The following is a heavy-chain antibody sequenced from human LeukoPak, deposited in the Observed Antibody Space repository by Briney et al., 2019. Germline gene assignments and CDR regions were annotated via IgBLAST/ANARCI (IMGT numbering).Heavy chain of an antibody. J-gene: IGHJ2*01. Sequence: SVKVSCKASEYTFTDYYIHWVRQAPGQGREWMGRIYPNSCVTKYAQKSQGRVTMIGDTSISTAYLVLSRLTSDDTAVYYCACVSRFLDGSTDYVLGYCDLWGRGTLVTVSS. D-gene: IGHD3-3*01. V-gene: IGHV1-2*06. CDR3: ACVSRFLDGSTDYVLGYCDL. CDR1: EYTFTDYY. CDR2: IYPNSCVT.